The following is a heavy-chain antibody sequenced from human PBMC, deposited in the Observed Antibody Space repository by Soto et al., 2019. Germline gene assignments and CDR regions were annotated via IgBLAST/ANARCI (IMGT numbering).Heavy chain of an antibody. CDR1: GFTFSSYS. Sequence: SLRLSCAASGFTFSSYSMNWVRQAPGKGLEWVSYISSSSSTIYYADSVKGRFTISRDNAKNSLYLQMNSLRDEDTAVYYCARDSSTFRSGYPHFDYWGQGTLVTVSS. V-gene: IGHV3-48*02. CDR2: ISSSSSTI. D-gene: IGHD3-22*01. CDR3: ARDSSTFRSGYPHFDY. J-gene: IGHJ4*02.